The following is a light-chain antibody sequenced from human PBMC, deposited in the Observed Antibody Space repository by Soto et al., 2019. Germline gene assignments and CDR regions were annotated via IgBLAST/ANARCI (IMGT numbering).Light chain of an antibody. Sequence: TQSPSGLSASVGDTVTVTCRASQSISSWLAWYQQKGGKAPKLLISKASNLDSGVPSRFSGSGSGTEFNLTISSLQPEDVAAYYCQKYNSAPLTFGGGTKVDIK. CDR1: QSISSW. J-gene: IGKJ4*01. V-gene: IGKV1-5*03. CDR3: QKYNSAPLT. CDR2: KAS.